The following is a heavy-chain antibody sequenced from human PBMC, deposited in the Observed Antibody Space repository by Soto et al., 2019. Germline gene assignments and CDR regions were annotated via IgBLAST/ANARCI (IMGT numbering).Heavy chain of an antibody. J-gene: IGHJ6*02. CDR2: IIPISETT. D-gene: IGHD2-2*01. CDR3: ARSQGSSTSLEIYYYYYYGMDV. Sequence: QVQLVQSGAEVKKPGSSVKVSCKASGGTFSSYAISWVRQAPGQGLEWMGGIIPISETTNYAQKFQGRVTITADESKSTAYMELSSLRSEDTAVYYCARSQGSSTSLEIYYYYYYGMDVWSQGTTVTVS. CDR1: GGTFSSYA. V-gene: IGHV1-69*01.